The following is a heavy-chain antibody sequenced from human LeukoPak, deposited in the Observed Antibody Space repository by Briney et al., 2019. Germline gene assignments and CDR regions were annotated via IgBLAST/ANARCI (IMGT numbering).Heavy chain of an antibody. J-gene: IGHJ4*02. CDR2: VDSDGSST. V-gene: IGHV3-74*01. CDR3: ARDGILGSHDY. D-gene: IGHD3-3*02. CDR1: GFTFSSYW. Sequence: PGGSLRLSCAASGFTFSSYWMHWVRQAPGKELVWVSRVDSDGSSTSYADSVKGRFTISRDNTKNTLSLQMNSLRAEDTAVYYCARDGILGSHDYWGQGTLVTVSS.